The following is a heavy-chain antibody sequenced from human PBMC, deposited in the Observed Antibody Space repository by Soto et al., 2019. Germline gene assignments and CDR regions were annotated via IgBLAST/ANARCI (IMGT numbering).Heavy chain of an antibody. CDR1: GDTFSSYA. J-gene: IGHJ4*02. Sequence: QVQLVQSGAEVKKPGSSVKVSCTASGDTFSSYAINWVRQAPGQGLEWMGGIIPMFGTANYAQKFKGRVTITAGESTSTVYMELISLRSEDTAVYYCARVGPAHYYDSSGYYSPLDYWGQGTLVTVSS. D-gene: IGHD3-22*01. V-gene: IGHV1-69*01. CDR2: IIPMFGTA. CDR3: ARVGPAHYYDSSGYYSPLDY.